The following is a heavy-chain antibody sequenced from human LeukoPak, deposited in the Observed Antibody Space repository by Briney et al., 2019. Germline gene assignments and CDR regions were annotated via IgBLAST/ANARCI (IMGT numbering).Heavy chain of an antibody. J-gene: IGHJ3*02. D-gene: IGHD3-9*01. Sequence: GGSLRLSCAASGFTFSSYAMSWVRQAPGKGLEWVSAISGSGGSTYYADSVKGRFTISRDNSKNTLYLQMNSLRAEDTAVYYCAKDRERVQYFDSPDAFDIWGQGTVVTVSS. CDR2: ISGSGGST. CDR3: AKDRERVQYFDSPDAFDI. CDR1: GFTFSSYA. V-gene: IGHV3-23*01.